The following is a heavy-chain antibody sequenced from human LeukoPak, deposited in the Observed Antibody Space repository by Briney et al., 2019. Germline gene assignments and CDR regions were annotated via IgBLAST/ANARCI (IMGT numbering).Heavy chain of an antibody. CDR1: GFTFSSYA. D-gene: IGHD3-10*01. CDR2: ISYGGSNK. J-gene: IGHJ4*02. Sequence: GGSLRLSCAASGFTFSSYAMHWVRQAPGKGLEWVAVISYGGSNKYYADSVKGRFTISRDNSKNTLYLQMNSLRAEDTAVYYCARERLWFGELLFYFDYWGQGTLVTVSS. V-gene: IGHV3-30*04. CDR3: ARERLWFGELLFYFDY.